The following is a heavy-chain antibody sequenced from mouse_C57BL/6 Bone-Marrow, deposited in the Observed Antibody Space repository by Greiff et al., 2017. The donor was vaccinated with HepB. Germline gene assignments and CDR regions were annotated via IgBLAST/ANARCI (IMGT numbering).Heavy chain of an antibody. J-gene: IGHJ3*01. V-gene: IGHV1-62-2*01. Sequence: VMLVESGAELVKPGASVKLSCKASGYTFTEYTIHWVKKRSGQGLEWIGWCYPGSGSIKYNEKFKDKATLTADKSSSTVYMELSRLTSEDSAVYFCARQGIYPWFAYWGQGTLVTVSA. CDR1: GYTFTEYT. D-gene: IGHD2-1*01. CDR3: ARQGIYPWFAY. CDR2: CYPGSGSI.